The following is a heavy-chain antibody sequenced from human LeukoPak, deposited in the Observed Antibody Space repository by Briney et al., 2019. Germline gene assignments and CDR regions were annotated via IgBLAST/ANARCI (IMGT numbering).Heavy chain of an antibody. CDR3: ARDHSGEWESLSGWWFDP. CDR2: IIPIFGTA. CDR1: GYTFTSYA. V-gene: IGHV1-69*05. Sequence: SVKVSCKASGYTFTSYAMNWVRQAPGQGLEWMGGIIPIFGTANYAQKFQGRVTLTRDMSTSTVYMELSSLRSEDTAVYYCARDHSGEWESLSGWWFDPWGQGTLVTVSS. J-gene: IGHJ5*02. D-gene: IGHD1-26*01.